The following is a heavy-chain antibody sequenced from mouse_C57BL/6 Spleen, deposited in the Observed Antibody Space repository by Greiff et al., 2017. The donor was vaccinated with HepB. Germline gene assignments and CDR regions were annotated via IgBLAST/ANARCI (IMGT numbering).Heavy chain of an antibody. Sequence: VKLQESGAELVRPGTSVKMSCKASGYTFTNYWIGWAKQRPGHGLEWIGDIYPGGCYTNYNEKFKGKATLTADKSSSTAYMQFSSLTSEDSAIYYCARRYYYGSSSYWYFDVWGTGTTVTVSS. J-gene: IGHJ1*03. V-gene: IGHV1-63*01. CDR1: GYTFTNYW. CDR3: ARRYYYGSSSYWYFDV. CDR2: IYPGGCYT. D-gene: IGHD1-1*01.